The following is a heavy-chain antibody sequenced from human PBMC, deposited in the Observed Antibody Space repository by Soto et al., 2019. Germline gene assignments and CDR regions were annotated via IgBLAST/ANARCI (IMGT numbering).Heavy chain of an antibody. CDR3: ARSNYDILTGYSAFFDY. V-gene: IGHV4-59*01. D-gene: IGHD3-9*01. CDR2: IYYSGST. Sequence: PSETLSLTCTVSGGSISSYYWSWIRQPPGKGLEWIGYIYYSGSTNYNPSLKSRVTISVDTSKNQFSLKLSSVTAADTAVYYCARSNYDILTGYSAFFDYWGQGTLVTVSS. CDR1: GGSISSYY. J-gene: IGHJ4*02.